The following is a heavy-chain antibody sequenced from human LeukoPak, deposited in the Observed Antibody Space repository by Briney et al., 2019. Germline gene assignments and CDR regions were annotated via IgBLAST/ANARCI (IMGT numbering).Heavy chain of an antibody. D-gene: IGHD6-19*01. V-gene: IGHV3-74*01. J-gene: IGHJ4*02. CDR1: GFTLDTYW. Sequence: GGSLRLSCAASGFTLDTYWTHWVRQAPATGLVWVARINSDGSSTSYADSVKGRFTISRDNAKNTLYLQMNSLRADDTAVYYCARDHFSGCPDYWGQGTLVTVSS. CDR2: INSDGSST. CDR3: ARDHFSGCPDY.